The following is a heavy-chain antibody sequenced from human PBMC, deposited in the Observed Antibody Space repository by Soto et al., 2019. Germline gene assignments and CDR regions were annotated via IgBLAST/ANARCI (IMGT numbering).Heavy chain of an antibody. D-gene: IGHD2-21*01. Sequence: GGSLRLSCAASGFTFSSYGMHWVRQAPGKGLQWVAVISYDGSNKYYVDSVRSRFTISRDNSKNTLYLQMNSLRAEDTAVYYCAKDDCGSNNYLHRYYYYMGVWGKGTTVTVSS. CDR2: ISYDGSNK. J-gene: IGHJ6*03. CDR3: AKDDCGSNNYLHRYYYYMGV. V-gene: IGHV3-30*18. CDR1: GFTFSSYG.